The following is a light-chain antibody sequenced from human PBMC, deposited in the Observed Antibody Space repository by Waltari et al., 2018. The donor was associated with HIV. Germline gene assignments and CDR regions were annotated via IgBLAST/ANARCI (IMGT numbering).Light chain of an antibody. CDR3: CSYAGSSTPWV. Sequence: QSALTQPASVSGSPGQSITISCTGTSSDVGRYNLVSWYQQHPGKAPKLRIYEVSKRPSGVSNRFSGSKSGNTASLTISGLQAEDEADYYCCSYAGSSTPWVFGGGTKLTVL. V-gene: IGLV2-23*02. CDR2: EVS. J-gene: IGLJ3*02. CDR1: SSDVGRYNL.